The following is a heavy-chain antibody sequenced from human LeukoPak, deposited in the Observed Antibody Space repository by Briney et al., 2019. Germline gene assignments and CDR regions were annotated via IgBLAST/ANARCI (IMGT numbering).Heavy chain of an antibody. Sequence: SETLSLTCTVSGGSISSSSYYWGWIRQPPGKGLEWIGSMYYSGSTYSNPSLKSRVAISVDTPKNQFSLKLSSVTAADTAVYYCARHVSGWYRGVDYWGQGTLVTVPS. V-gene: IGHV4-39*01. CDR2: MYYSGST. J-gene: IGHJ4*02. CDR3: ARHVSGWYRGVDY. CDR1: GGSISSSSYY. D-gene: IGHD6-19*01.